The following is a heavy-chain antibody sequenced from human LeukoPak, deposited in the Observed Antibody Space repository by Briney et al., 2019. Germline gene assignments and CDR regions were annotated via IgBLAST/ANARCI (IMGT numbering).Heavy chain of an antibody. V-gene: IGHV4-4*02. CDR1: GGSISSSNW. Sequence: SETLSLTCAVSGGSISSSNWWSWVRQPPGKGLEWIGEIYHSGSTNYNPSLKSRVTISLDMSKNQFSLKLASVTAADTAVYYCARDNDQMGLDPFDFWGQGTLVTVSS. J-gene: IGHJ4*02. CDR2: IYHSGST. D-gene: IGHD1-1*01. CDR3: ARDNDQMGLDPFDF.